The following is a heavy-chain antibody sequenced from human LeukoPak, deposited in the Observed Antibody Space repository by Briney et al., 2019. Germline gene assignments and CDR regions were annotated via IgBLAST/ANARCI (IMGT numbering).Heavy chain of an antibody. CDR3: AKDGRIAAAGHLEGNWFDP. Sequence: PGGSLRLSCAASGFTFSSYAMSWVRQAPGKGLEWVSAISGSGGSTYYADPVKGRFTISRDNSKNTLYLQMNSLRAEDTAVYYCAKDGRIAAAGHLEGNWFDPWGQGTLVTVSS. J-gene: IGHJ5*02. D-gene: IGHD6-13*01. V-gene: IGHV3-23*01. CDR1: GFTFSSYA. CDR2: ISGSGGST.